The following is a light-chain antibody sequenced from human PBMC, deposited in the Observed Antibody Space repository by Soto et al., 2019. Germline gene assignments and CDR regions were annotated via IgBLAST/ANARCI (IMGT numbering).Light chain of an antibody. Sequence: QSALTQPASVSGSPGQSITISCTGTSSDVGGYNYVSWYQQHPGKAPKLMIYEVSNRPSGVSNRFSGSKSGNTASLTISGLQAENEADYYFSSYTSSITYVFGTGTQLTV. CDR2: EVS. CDR1: SSDVGGYNY. CDR3: SSYTSSITYV. J-gene: IGLJ1*01. V-gene: IGLV2-14*01.